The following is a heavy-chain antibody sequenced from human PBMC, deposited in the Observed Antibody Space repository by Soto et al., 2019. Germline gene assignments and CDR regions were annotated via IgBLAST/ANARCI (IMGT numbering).Heavy chain of an antibody. Sequence: QLQLQESGPGLVKPSETLSLTCTVSGGSISSSTSYWGWIRQPPGKGLEWIGSITYSGNTCHSQSPKSRLTLSADTATHQFSLMLSSVTAAATGVYYCARPVNYYYYYLDVWGKGTMITVSS. CDR1: GGSISSSTSY. CDR2: ITYSGNT. CDR3: ARPVNYYYYYLDV. V-gene: IGHV4-39*01. J-gene: IGHJ6*03.